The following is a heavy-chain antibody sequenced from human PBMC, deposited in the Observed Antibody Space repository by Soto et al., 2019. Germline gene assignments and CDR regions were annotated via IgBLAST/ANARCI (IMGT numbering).Heavy chain of an antibody. CDR1: GGSISSGDYY. Sequence: SETLSLTCTVSGGSISSGDYYWSWIRQPPGEGLEWIGYIYYSGSTYYNPSLKSRVTISVDTSKNQFSLKLSSVTAADTAVYYCARVANYYDSSGYSDYWGQGTLVTVSS. CDR3: ARVANYYDSSGYSDY. D-gene: IGHD3-22*01. J-gene: IGHJ4*02. CDR2: IYYSGST. V-gene: IGHV4-30-4*01.